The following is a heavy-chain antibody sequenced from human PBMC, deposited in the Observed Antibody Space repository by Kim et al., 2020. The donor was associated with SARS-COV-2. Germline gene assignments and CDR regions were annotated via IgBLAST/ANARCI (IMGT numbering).Heavy chain of an antibody. CDR3: ARDSPWEHGWFDP. D-gene: IGHD1-26*01. J-gene: IGHJ5*02. Sequence: YAESGKGRFTITRDNAKNSLYLQMNSLGDEDTAVYYCARDSPWEHGWFDPWGQGTLVTVSS. V-gene: IGHV3-48*02.